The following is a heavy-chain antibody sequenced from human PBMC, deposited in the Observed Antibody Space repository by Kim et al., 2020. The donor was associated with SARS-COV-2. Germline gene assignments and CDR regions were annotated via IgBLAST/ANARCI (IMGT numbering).Heavy chain of an antibody. J-gene: IGHJ4*02. Sequence: SETLSLTCTVSDGSIRDYYWSWFRQPLGKGLEWIGYVFSSGTTNYNPSLESRLTISVDTSKNQFSLRLRSVTAADTAVYYGARRDTRGYYSLWGQGSLVT. V-gene: IGHV4-59*01. CDR1: DGSIRDYY. CDR3: ARRDTRGYYSL. CDR2: VFSSGTT. D-gene: IGHD3-22*01.